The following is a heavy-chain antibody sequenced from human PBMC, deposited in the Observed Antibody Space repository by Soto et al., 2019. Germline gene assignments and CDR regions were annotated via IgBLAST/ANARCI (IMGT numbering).Heavy chain of an antibody. CDR2: IYYSGST. CDR3: ARPSTYYYDSSGYYPDPTDY. D-gene: IGHD3-22*01. V-gene: IGHV4-39*01. Sequence: SETLSLTCTVSGGSISSSSYYWGWIRQPPGKGLEWIGSIYYSGSTYYNPSLKSRVTISVDTSKNQFSLKLSSVTAADTAVYYCARPSTYYYDSSGYYPDPTDYWGQGTLVTVS. J-gene: IGHJ4*02. CDR1: GGSISSSSYY.